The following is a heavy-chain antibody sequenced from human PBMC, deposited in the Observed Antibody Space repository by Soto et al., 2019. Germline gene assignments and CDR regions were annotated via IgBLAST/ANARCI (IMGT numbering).Heavy chain of an antibody. CDR2: ISGTGGST. CDR1: GFTFNNYA. J-gene: IGHJ4*02. Sequence: EVQLLDSGGGLVQPGGSLRLSCAASGFTFNNYAMNWVRQAPGKGLEWVATISGTGGSTYYADSVKGRFTISRDNSKNTLYLQITSRRVEDTAVYYCAKDRLGGNVDYWGPGTEVPVSS. CDR3: AKDRLGGNVDY. D-gene: IGHD2-8*01. V-gene: IGHV3-23*01.